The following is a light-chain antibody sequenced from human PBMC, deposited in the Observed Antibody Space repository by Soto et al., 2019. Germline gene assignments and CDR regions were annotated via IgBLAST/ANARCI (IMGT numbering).Light chain of an antibody. CDR1: QSVSSNY. V-gene: IGKV3D-20*02. CDR3: QQRSNRPLT. CDR2: GAS. Sequence: EVVLTQSPGTLSLSPGERATLSCRASQSVSSNYLAWYQHRPGQAPRLLIYGASTRATGIPARFSGSGSGTDFTLTISSLDPEDFAVYYCQQRSNRPLTFGQGTRLEI. J-gene: IGKJ5*01.